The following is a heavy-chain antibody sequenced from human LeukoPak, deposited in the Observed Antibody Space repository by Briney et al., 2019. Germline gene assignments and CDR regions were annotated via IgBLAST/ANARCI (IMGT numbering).Heavy chain of an antibody. J-gene: IGHJ6*02. D-gene: IGHD3-10*01. CDR1: GYTFTSYD. Sequence: ASVKVSCKASGYTFTSYDINWVRQATGQGLEWMGWMNPNSGNTGYAQKFQGRVTMTRNTSISTAYMELSSLRSEDTAVYYCARFGPGSYNAFYYYYGMDVWGQGTTVTVSS. V-gene: IGHV1-8*01. CDR2: MNPNSGNT. CDR3: ARFGPGSYNAFYYYYGMDV.